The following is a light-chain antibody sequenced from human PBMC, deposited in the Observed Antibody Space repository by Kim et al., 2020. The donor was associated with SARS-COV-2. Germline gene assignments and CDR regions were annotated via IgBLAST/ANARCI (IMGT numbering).Light chain of an antibody. V-gene: IGKV3-15*01. CDR3: QQYNDWPLLT. CDR2: GAS. Sequence: IVMTQSPATLSVSPGERVTLSCRASQSVKNNLAWYQQRPGQAPRLLIYGASTRATDISARFSGSGYGTEFTLTIRSLQSEDLAVYYCQQYNDWPLLTFGGGTKVDIK. CDR1: QSVKNN. J-gene: IGKJ4*01.